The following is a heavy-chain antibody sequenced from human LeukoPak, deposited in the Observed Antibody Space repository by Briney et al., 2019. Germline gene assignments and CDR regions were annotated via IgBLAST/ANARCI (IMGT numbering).Heavy chain of an antibody. V-gene: IGHV3-23*01. Sequence: PGGSLRLSCVVSGFTFSSYSINWVRQAPEKGLEWVATISGSGGGTYYADSVKGRFTISRDDSKNTLYLQMNSLRAEDTAVYYCAKDLGRYRNNYFDYWGQGTLVTVSS. CDR2: ISGSGGGT. D-gene: IGHD1-26*01. J-gene: IGHJ4*02. CDR3: AKDLGRYRNNYFDY. CDR1: GFTFSSYS.